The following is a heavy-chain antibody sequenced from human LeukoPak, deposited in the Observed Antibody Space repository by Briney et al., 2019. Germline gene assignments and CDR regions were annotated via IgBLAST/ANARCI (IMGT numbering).Heavy chain of an antibody. CDR2: ISSSSSYI. D-gene: IGHD4-17*01. CDR3: ARGDGPTVTADYFQN. CDR1: GFTFSSYS. V-gene: IGHV3-21*04. J-gene: IGHJ1*01. Sequence: PGGSLRFSCAASGFTFSSYSMNWVRQAPGKGLEWVSSISSSSSYIYYADSVKGRFTISRDNAKNSLFLQMNSLRDEDTAFYYCARGDGPTVTADYFQNWGQGTLVTVS.